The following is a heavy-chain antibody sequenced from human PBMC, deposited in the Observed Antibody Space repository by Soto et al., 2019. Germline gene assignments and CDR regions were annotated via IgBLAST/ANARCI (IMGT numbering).Heavy chain of an antibody. J-gene: IGHJ6*02. CDR1: GFTFSSYG. CDR3: AKDGGGDRYYYGMDV. Sequence: LRLSCAASGFTFSSYGMHWVRQAPGKGLEWVAVISYDGSNKYYADSVKGRFTISRDNSKNTLYLQMNSLRAEDTAVYYCAKDGGGDRYYYGMDVWGQGTTVTVSS. CDR2: ISYDGSNK. V-gene: IGHV3-30*18. D-gene: IGHD3-16*01.